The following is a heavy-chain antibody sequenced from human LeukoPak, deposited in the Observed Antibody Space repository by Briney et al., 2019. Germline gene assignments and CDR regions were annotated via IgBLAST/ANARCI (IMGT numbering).Heavy chain of an antibody. CDR2: IYYSGST. D-gene: IGHD3-22*01. Sequence: PSETLSLTCTVSGGSISSNSYYWSWIRQPPGKGLEWIGYIYYSGSTNYNPSLKSRVTISVDTSKNQFSLKLRSVTAADTAVYYCASSYYDSSGPNYWGQGTLVTVSS. CDR1: GGSISSNSYY. CDR3: ASSYYDSSGPNY. J-gene: IGHJ4*02. V-gene: IGHV4-61*01.